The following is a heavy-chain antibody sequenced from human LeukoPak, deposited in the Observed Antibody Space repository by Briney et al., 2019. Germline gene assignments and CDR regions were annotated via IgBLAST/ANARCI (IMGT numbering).Heavy chain of an antibody. Sequence: SQTLSLTCAISGDSVSSNSAAWNWIRQSPSRGLEWLGRTYYRSKWSTYYAVSVKSRISINRDTSKNQISLQLNSVTPEDTAVYYCARSTGPIDYWGQGTLVTASS. D-gene: IGHD1-1*01. CDR3: ARSTGPIDY. CDR1: GDSVSSNSAA. V-gene: IGHV6-1*01. J-gene: IGHJ4*02. CDR2: TYYRSKWST.